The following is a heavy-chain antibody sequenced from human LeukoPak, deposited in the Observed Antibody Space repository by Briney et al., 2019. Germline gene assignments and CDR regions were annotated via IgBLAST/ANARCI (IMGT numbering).Heavy chain of an antibody. J-gene: IGHJ4*02. V-gene: IGHV3-23*01. D-gene: IGHD3-9*01. CDR3: AKWGDYDVLTGYYVPDY. CDR2: ILGSGGST. Sequence: GASLRLSCAASGFTFSNYAMSWVRQAPGKGLEWVSAILGSGGSTHYADSVKGRFTVSRDNSKSTLYLQMNSLRAEDTALYYCAKWGDYDVLTGYYVPDYWGQGTLVTVSS. CDR1: GFTFSNYA.